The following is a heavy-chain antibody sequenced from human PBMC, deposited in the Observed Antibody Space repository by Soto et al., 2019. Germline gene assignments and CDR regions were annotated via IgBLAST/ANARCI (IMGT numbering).Heavy chain of an antibody. CDR1: GGSISSYY. J-gene: IGHJ4*02. V-gene: IGHV4-59*01. CDR3: ARRSPYGDYYFAY. Sequence: SETLSLTCTVSGGSISSYYWSWIRQPPGKGLEWIGYIYYSGSTNYNPSLKSRVTISVDTSKNQFSLKLSSVTAADTAVYYCARRSPYGDYYFAYWGQGTLVTVSS. CDR2: IYYSGST. D-gene: IGHD4-17*01.